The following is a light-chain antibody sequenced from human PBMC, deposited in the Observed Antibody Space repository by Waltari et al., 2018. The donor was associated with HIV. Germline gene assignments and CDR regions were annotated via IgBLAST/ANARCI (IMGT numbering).Light chain of an antibody. CDR1: SSDVGGYNY. Sequence: QSALTQPRSVSGSPGQSVTISCTGTSSDVGGYNYVSGYQQHPGKAPKFMIYDVSKRPSGVPDRFSRAKVSNTASPTISGLQAEDEADYYCCSYAGNYTFVFGGGTKLTVL. CDR2: DVS. V-gene: IGLV2-11*01. J-gene: IGLJ2*01. CDR3: CSYAGNYTFV.